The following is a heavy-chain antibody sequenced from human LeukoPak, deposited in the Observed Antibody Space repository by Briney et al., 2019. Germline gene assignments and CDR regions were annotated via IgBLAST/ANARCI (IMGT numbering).Heavy chain of an antibody. Sequence: GGSLRLSCAASGFTFDDYAMHWVRHAPGKGLEWVSGISWNSGSIGYADSVKGRFTISRDNAKNSLYLQMNSLRAEDTALYYCAKVWGTGYYYGMDVWGQGTTVTVSS. J-gene: IGHJ6*02. CDR2: ISWNSGSI. D-gene: IGHD1-1*01. V-gene: IGHV3-9*01. CDR1: GFTFDDYA. CDR3: AKVWGTGYYYGMDV.